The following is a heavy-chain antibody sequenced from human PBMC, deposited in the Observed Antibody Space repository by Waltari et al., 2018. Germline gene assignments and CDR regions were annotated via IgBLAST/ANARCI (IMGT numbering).Heavy chain of an antibody. Sequence: QVPLVQSGAVVKQPGASVKVFCKPSGYTFHNSHIHWARRPPGPGPEGMVLISPTDGATIYAQTLQRRVTMTRDTSASTVYMDLSSLRSADTAVYYCARDNTHWSFAKYWGQGTLVTVSS. CDR1: GYTFHNSH. D-gene: IGHD2-21*01. CDR3: ARDNTHWSFAKY. J-gene: IGHJ4*02. CDR2: ISPTDGAT. V-gene: IGHV1-46*02.